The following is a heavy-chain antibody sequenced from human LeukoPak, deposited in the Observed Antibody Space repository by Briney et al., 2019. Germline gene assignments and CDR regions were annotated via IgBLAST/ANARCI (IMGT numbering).Heavy chain of an antibody. D-gene: IGHD1-14*01. J-gene: IGHJ5*02. CDR2: INHSGST. Sequence: SETLSLTCAVYGGSFSGYYWSWIRQPPGKELEWIGEINHSGSTNYNPSLKSRVTISVDTSKNQFSLKLSSVTAADTAVYYCARRRVRKPDNWFDPWGQGTLVTVSS. CDR3: ARRRVRKPDNWFDP. CDR1: GGSFSGYY. V-gene: IGHV4-34*01.